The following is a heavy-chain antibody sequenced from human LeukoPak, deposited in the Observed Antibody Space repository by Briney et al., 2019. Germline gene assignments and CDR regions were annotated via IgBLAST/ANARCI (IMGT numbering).Heavy chain of an antibody. Sequence: PGGSLRVSCAASGFTFSSYDMSWVRQAPGKGLEWVSAISGSGGSTYYADSVKGRFTISRDNSKNTLYLQMNSLRAEDTAVYYCAKEDRSSGSRGDYFDYWGQGTLVTVSS. CDR3: AKEDRSSGSRGDYFDY. CDR1: GFTFSSYD. CDR2: ISGSGGST. D-gene: IGHD1-26*01. J-gene: IGHJ4*02. V-gene: IGHV3-23*01.